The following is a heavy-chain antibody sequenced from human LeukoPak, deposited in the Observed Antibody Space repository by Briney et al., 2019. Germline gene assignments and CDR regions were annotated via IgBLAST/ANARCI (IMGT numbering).Heavy chain of an antibody. V-gene: IGHV4-39*01. CDR3: ARHGSSSWSRDFDY. CDR1: GGSISSSSYY. D-gene: IGHD6-13*01. J-gene: IGHJ4*02. CDR2: IYYSGNT. Sequence: SETLSLTCTVSGGSISSSSYYWGWIRQPPGKGLEWIVSIYYSGNTYYNPSLKSRVTISVDTSKNQFSLRLSSVTAADTAVNYCARHGSSSWSRDFDYWGQGTLVTVSS.